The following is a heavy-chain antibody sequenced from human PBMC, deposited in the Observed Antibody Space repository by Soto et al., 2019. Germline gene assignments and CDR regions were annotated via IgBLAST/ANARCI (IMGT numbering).Heavy chain of an antibody. CDR3: ARDFHYDSSGYYPADY. D-gene: IGHD3-22*01. Sequence: PSVKVSCKASGYTFTSYGISWVRQAPGQGLEWMGWISAYNGNTNYAQKLQGRVTMTTDTSTSTAYMELRSLRSDDTAVYYCARDFHYDSSGYYPADYWGQGTLVTVSS. V-gene: IGHV1-18*01. CDR2: ISAYNGNT. CDR1: GYTFTSYG. J-gene: IGHJ4*02.